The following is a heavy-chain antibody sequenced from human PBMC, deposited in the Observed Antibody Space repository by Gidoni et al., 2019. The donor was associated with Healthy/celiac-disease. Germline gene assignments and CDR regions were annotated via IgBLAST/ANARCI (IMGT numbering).Heavy chain of an antibody. Sequence: EVQLVESGGGLVKPGGSLRLSCAASGFTFSNAWMNWVRQAPGKGLEWIGSIKSKTDGGTTDYAAPVKGRFTISRDDSKNTLYLKMNSLKTEDTAVYYCTTVLSGWFDPGGQGTLVTVSS. V-gene: IGHV3-15*07. J-gene: IGHJ5*02. CDR2: IKSKTDGGTT. D-gene: IGHD2-15*01. CDR1: GFTFSNAW. CDR3: TTVLSGWFDP.